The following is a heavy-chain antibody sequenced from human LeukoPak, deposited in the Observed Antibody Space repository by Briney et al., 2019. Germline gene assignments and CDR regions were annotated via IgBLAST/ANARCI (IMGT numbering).Heavy chain of an antibody. V-gene: IGHV4-34*01. D-gene: IGHD6-13*01. J-gene: IGHJ3*02. Sequence: PSETLSLTCAVYGGSFSGYYWSWIRQPPGKGLEWIGEINHSGSTNYNPSLKSRVTISVDTSKNQFSLKLSSVTAADTAVYYCARPSIAAAGITACDIWGQGTMVTVSS. CDR2: INHSGST. CDR3: ARPSIAAAGITACDI. CDR1: GGSFSGYY.